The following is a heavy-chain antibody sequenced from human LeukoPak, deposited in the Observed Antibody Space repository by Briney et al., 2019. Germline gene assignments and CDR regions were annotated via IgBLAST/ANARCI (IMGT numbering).Heavy chain of an antibody. D-gene: IGHD6-19*01. Sequence: PGRSLRLSCAASGFTFRNYGMHWVRQAPGKGLEWVSTISTSGGNTYYADSVKGRFTVSRDNSKNTLYLQTNSLRAEDTAVYYCARGAAGHFDYWGQGTLVTVSS. CDR2: ISTSGGNT. V-gene: IGHV3-23*01. CDR1: GFTFRNYG. J-gene: IGHJ4*02. CDR3: ARGAAGHFDY.